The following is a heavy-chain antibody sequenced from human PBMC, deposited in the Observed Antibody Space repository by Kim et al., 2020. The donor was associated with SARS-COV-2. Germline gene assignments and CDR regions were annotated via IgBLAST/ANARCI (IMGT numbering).Heavy chain of an antibody. CDR3: ERDGVAPGLYFDY. V-gene: IGHV3-7*03. D-gene: IGHD6-13*01. CDR1: GFIFTDYW. CDR2: IKQDGGEK. J-gene: IGHJ4*02. Sequence: GGSLRLSCAVSGFIFTDYWMNWVRQAPGKGLEWVASIKQDGGEKYYGDSVKGRFIISRDNAKNSLYLQMNSLRVDDTALYYCERDGVAPGLYFDYWGQGALVTVSS.